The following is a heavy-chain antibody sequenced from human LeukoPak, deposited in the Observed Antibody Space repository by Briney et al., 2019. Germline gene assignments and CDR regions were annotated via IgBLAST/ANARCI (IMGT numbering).Heavy chain of an antibody. CDR1: GFTVSSNY. J-gene: IGHJ3*02. D-gene: IGHD3-22*01. Sequence: PGGSLRLSCAASGFTVSSNYMSWVRQAPGKGMEWVSVIYSGGSTYYADSVKGRFTISRDNSNNTLYLQMNSLRAEDTAVYYCARLPMYYYDSSGSSSDAFDIWGQGTMVTVSS. CDR2: IYSGGST. CDR3: ARLPMYYYDSSGSSSDAFDI. V-gene: IGHV3-53*01.